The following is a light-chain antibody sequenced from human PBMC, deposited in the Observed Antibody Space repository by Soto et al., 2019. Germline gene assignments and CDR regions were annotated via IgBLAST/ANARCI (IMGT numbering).Light chain of an antibody. CDR3: CAYAGIYTYV. CDR1: SGDVGGSDF. V-gene: IGLV2-11*01. J-gene: IGLJ1*01. CDR2: DVT. Sequence: ALTQPRSVSGSPGQSVTISCTGTSGDVGGSDFVSWYQRHPDTAPKLIIYDVTTRPSGVPDRFSGSKFGNTASLTISGLQAEDEADYSCCAYAGIYTYVFRTGTKVTVL.